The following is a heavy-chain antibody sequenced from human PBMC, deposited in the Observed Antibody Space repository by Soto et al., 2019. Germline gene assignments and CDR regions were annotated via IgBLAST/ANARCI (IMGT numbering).Heavy chain of an antibody. CDR1: GGSISSYY. D-gene: IGHD6-13*01. CDR2: IYYSGST. CDR3: ARHGQQLTFASPYYYYCYMDV. Sequence: SETLSLTCTVSGGSISSYYWSWIRQPPGKGLEWIGYIYYSGSTNYNPSLKSRVTISVDTSKNQFSLKLSSVTAADTAVYYCARHGQQLTFASPYYYYCYMDVWGKGTTVTVSS. J-gene: IGHJ6*03. V-gene: IGHV4-59*08.